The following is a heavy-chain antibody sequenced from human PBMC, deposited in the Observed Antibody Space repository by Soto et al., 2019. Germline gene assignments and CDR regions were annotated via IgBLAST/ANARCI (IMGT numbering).Heavy chain of an antibody. CDR3: ARDWNPGVGATTLVFDY. Sequence: GGSLRLSCAASGFTFSSYAMHWVRQAPGKGLEWVAVISYDGSNKYYADYVKGRFTISRDNSKNTLYLQMNSLRAEDTAVYYCARDWNPGVGATTLVFDYWGQGTLVTVSS. CDR2: ISYDGSNK. V-gene: IGHV3-30-3*01. CDR1: GFTFSSYA. D-gene: IGHD1-26*01. J-gene: IGHJ4*02.